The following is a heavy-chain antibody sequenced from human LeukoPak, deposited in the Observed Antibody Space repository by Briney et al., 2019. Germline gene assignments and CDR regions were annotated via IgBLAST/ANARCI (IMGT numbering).Heavy chain of an antibody. CDR3: ARDVYYYDSSGYLSFDY. J-gene: IGHJ4*02. CDR2: IYYSGST. Sequence: PSETLSLTCTVSGGSISFYYWSWIRQPPGKGLEWIGYIYYSGSTNYNPSLKSRVTISVDTSKNQFSLKLSSVTAADTAVYYCARDVYYYDSSGYLSFDYWGQGTLVTVSS. V-gene: IGHV4-59*12. D-gene: IGHD3-22*01. CDR1: GGSISFYY.